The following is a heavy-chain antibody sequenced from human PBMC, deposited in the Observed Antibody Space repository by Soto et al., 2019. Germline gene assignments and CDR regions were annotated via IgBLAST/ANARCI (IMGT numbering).Heavy chain of an antibody. CDR3: AADGRYSSSRYYYYYGMDV. CDR2: IVVGSGNT. CDR1: GFTFTSSA. Sequence: GASVKVSCKASGFTFTSSAVQWVRQARGQRLEWIGWIVVGSGNTNYAQKFQERVTITRDMSTSTAYMELSSLRSEDTAVYYCAADGRYSSSRYYYYYGMDVWGQGTTVTVSS. J-gene: IGHJ6*02. V-gene: IGHV1-58*01. D-gene: IGHD6-13*01.